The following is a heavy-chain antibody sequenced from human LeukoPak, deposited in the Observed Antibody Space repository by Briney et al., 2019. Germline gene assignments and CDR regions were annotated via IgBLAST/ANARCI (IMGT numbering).Heavy chain of an antibody. D-gene: IGHD1-26*01. V-gene: IGHV4-39*07. CDR3: ARVRRGAPDAFDI. CDR2: IYYSGST. CDR1: GGSISSSSYY. Sequence: SSETLSLTCTVSGGSISSSSYYWGWIRQPPGKGLECIGSIYYSGSTYYNPSLKSRVTISVDTSKNQFSLKLSSVTAADTAVYYCARVRRGAPDAFDIWGQGTMVTVSS. J-gene: IGHJ3*02.